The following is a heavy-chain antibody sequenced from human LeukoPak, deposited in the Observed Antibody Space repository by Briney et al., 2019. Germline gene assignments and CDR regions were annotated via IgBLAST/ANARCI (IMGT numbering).Heavy chain of an antibody. Sequence: PGGSLRLSCEASGFTFSRYGMSWVRQAPGKGLEWVSAISGSGGSTYYADSVKGRFTISRDNSKNTLYLQMNSLRAEDTAVYYCAKLQSVVIPAAMLGFDYWGQGILVTVSS. CDR2: ISGSGGST. D-gene: IGHD2-2*01. CDR1: GFTFSRYG. J-gene: IGHJ4*02. V-gene: IGHV3-23*01. CDR3: AKLQSVVIPAAMLGFDY.